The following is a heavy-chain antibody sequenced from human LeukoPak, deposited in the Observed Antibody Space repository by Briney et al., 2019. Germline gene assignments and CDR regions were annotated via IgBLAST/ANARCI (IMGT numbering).Heavy chain of an antibody. V-gene: IGHV1-18*03. Sequence: GAPLKASCKAAGSTFTRSGISCGRQAPGQGLEWRGWISAYNGKTNYAQKLQGRGTMTTDTSTSTAYMELRSLRCDDMAVYYCARDLRGFLNDAFDIWGQGTMVTVSS. CDR1: GSTFTRSG. CDR3: ARDLRGFLNDAFDI. CDR2: ISAYNGKT. J-gene: IGHJ3*02.